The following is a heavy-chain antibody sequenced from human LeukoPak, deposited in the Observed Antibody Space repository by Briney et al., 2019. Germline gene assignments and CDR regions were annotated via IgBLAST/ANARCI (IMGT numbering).Heavy chain of an antibody. CDR1: GGSISSYY. Sequence: ASETLSLTCTVSGGSISSYYWSWIRQPPGKGLEWIGYIYYGGSTNYNPSLKSRVTISADTSKNQFSLKLSSVTAADTAFYYCARRSQFGSGTDYFDSWGQGTLVTVSS. J-gene: IGHJ4*02. D-gene: IGHD3-10*01. CDR3: ARRSQFGSGTDYFDS. V-gene: IGHV4-59*08. CDR2: IYYGGST.